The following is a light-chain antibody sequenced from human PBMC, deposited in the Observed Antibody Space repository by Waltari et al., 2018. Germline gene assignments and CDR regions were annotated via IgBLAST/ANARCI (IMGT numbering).Light chain of an antibody. J-gene: IGLJ2*01. CDR1: RSYIGTYRY. Sequence: QSALTPSASVSGSPGQSITIPCTGTRSYIGTYRYVSCYQQHPGKAPKLLIYGVSNRPSGVSNRFSGSKSGNTASLTISGLQAEDEADYYCGSYTSSTILVFGGGTKLTVL. CDR3: GSYTSSTILV. CDR2: GVS. V-gene: IGLV2-14*01.